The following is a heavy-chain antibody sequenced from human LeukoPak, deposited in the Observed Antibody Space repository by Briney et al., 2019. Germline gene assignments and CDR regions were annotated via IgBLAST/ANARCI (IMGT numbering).Heavy chain of an antibody. Sequence: AGSLRLSCAASGFTFSNDWMRWVRQAPGKGLEWVANIKHDGSEKYYVDSVKGRFTISRDNTKNSLYLQMNSLRAEDTAAYYCAKYPYGSGTSFDPWGQGTLVTVSS. V-gene: IGHV3-7*01. J-gene: IGHJ5*02. D-gene: IGHD3-10*01. CDR2: IKHDGSEK. CDR1: GFTFSNDW. CDR3: AKYPYGSGTSFDP.